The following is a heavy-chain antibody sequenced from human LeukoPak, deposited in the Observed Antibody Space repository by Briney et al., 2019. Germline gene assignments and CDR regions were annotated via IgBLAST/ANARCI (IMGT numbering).Heavy chain of an antibody. D-gene: IGHD5-24*01. Sequence: PGGSLRLSCEASGFMFIGYGMHWVRQTPGEGLEWVAFIRYDGRHEYYTDSVKGRFTISRDNSKNTLYLQMSSLRAEDTAMYYCARDRRDGYNVLDYWGQGILVTVSS. V-gene: IGHV3-30*02. CDR1: GFMFIGYG. CDR3: ARDRRDGYNVLDY. CDR2: IRYDGRHE. J-gene: IGHJ4*02.